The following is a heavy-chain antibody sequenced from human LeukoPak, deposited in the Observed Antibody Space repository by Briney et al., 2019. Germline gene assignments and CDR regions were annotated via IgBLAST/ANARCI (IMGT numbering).Heavy chain of an antibody. D-gene: IGHD4-23*01. CDR3: ARERALYGGNPNDAFDI. V-gene: IGHV4-59*01. Sequence: SETLSLTCTVSGGSISSYYWSWIRQPPGKGLEWIGYIYYSGSTNYNPSLKSRVTISVDTSKNQFSLKLSSVTAADTAVYYCARERALYGGNPNDAFDIWGQGTMVTASS. J-gene: IGHJ3*02. CDR1: GGSISSYY. CDR2: IYYSGST.